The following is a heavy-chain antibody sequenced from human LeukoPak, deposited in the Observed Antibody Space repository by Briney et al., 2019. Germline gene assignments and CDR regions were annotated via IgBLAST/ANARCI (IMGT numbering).Heavy chain of an antibody. Sequence: PGGSLRLSCAASGFTFSSYGMHWVRQAPGKGLEWVAVIWYDGSNKYYADSVKGRFTISRDNSKNTLYLQMNSLRAEDTAVYYCARDMEVYATVTTFRYFQHWGQGTLVTVSS. CDR3: ARDMEVYATVTTFRYFQH. CDR1: GFTFSSYG. J-gene: IGHJ1*01. V-gene: IGHV3-33*01. D-gene: IGHD4-17*01. CDR2: IWYDGSNK.